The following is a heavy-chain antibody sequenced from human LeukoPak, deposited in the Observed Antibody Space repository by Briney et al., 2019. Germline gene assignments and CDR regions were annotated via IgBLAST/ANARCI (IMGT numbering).Heavy chain of an antibody. CDR2: IIPIFGTA. Sequence: SVKVSCKASGGTFSSYAISWVRQAPGQGLEWMGGIIPIFGTANYAQKFQGRVTITADESTSTAYMELSSLRSEDTAVYYCARVRVVPAALHYYYGMDVWGKGTTVTVSS. CDR3: ARVRVVPAALHYYYGMDV. CDR1: GGTFSSYA. J-gene: IGHJ6*04. V-gene: IGHV1-69*01. D-gene: IGHD2-2*01.